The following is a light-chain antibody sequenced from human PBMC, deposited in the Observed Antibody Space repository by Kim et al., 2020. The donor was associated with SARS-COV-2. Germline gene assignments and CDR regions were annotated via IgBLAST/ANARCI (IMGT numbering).Light chain of an antibody. CDR1: RSDVGGYNY. V-gene: IGLV2-14*03. CDR2: DVS. J-gene: IGLJ3*02. Sequence: GQSINIYCTGTRSDVGGYNYVSWYQQHPGKAPKLMIYDVSKRPSGVSNRFSGSKSGNTASLTVSGLQAEDEADYYCSSYTTSNSWVFGGGTQLTVL. CDR3: SSYTTSNSWV.